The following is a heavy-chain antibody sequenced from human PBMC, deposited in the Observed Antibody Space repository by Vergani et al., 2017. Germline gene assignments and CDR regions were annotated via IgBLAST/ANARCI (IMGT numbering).Heavy chain of an antibody. D-gene: IGHD2-15*01. CDR2: IKRDGTET. J-gene: IGHJ1*01. CDR3: ARISGGSAPYLHY. V-gene: IGHV3-7*01. CDR1: GFTFGDYY. Sequence: EVHLEESGGGLVQPGGSLRLSCAASGFTFGDYYMAWIRLAPGRGLDWVASIKRDGTETFYVDSVKGRFTISRDNAKTTLYLQMNSLRDEDRGVYYCARISGGSAPYLHYWGQGTLVTVAS.